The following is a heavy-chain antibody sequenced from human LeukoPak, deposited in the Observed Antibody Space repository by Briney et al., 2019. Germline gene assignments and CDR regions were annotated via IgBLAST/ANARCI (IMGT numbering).Heavy chain of an antibody. CDR1: GYTLTSYY. D-gene: IGHD5-18*01. Sequence: ASVKVSCKASGYTLTSYYMHWVRQAPGQGLEWMGIINPSGGSTSYAQKFQGRVTMTRDMSTSTVYMELSSLRSEDTAVYYCARDRGRGYKGGYYYYMDVWGKGTTVTVSS. CDR3: ARDRGRGYKGGYYYYMDV. V-gene: IGHV1-46*01. CDR2: INPSGGST. J-gene: IGHJ6*03.